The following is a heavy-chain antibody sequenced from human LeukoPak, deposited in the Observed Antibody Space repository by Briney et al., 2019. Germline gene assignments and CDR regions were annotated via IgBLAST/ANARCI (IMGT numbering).Heavy chain of an antibody. CDR2: INSDGSST. V-gene: IGHV3-74*01. CDR3: ARDLTTPTPYDSSGYYWD. CDR1: GFTFSSYA. J-gene: IGHJ4*02. Sequence: GGSLRLSCAASGFTFSSYAMSWVRQAPGKGLVWVSRINSDGSSTSYADSVKGRFTISRDNAKNTLYLQMNSLRAEDTAVYYCARDLTTPTPYDSSGYYWDWGQGTLVTVSS. D-gene: IGHD3-22*01.